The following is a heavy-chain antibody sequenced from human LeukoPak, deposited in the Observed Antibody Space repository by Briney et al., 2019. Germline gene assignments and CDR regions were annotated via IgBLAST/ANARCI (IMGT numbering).Heavy chain of an antibody. Sequence: PGTFLRLSCAASGFTFDDYAMHWVRQAPGKGLEWVSGISWNSGSIGYGDSVKGRFTISRDNAKNSLYLQINSLRAEDTALYYCAKDFGKSSSWFDYWGQGVLVTVSS. CDR3: AKDFGKSSSWFDY. CDR1: GFTFDDYA. J-gene: IGHJ5*01. V-gene: IGHV3-9*01. D-gene: IGHD6-13*01. CDR2: ISWNSGSI.